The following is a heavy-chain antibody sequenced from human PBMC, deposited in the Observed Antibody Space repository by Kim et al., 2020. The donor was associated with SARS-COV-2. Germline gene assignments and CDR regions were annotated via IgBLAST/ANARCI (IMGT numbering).Heavy chain of an antibody. V-gene: IGHV1-2*04. J-gene: IGHJ6*02. D-gene: IGHD6-19*01. Sequence: GGSLRLSCKASGYTFTGYYMHWVRQAPGQGLEWMGWINPNSGGTNYAQKFQGWVTMTRDTSISTAYMELSRLRSDDTAVYYCARSRSVAGNPGMDVWGQGTTVTVSS. CDR2: INPNSGGT. CDR3: ARSRSVAGNPGMDV. CDR1: GYTFTGYY.